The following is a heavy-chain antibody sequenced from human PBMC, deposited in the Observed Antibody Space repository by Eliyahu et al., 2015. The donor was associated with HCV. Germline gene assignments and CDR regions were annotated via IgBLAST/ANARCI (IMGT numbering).Heavy chain of an antibody. J-gene: IGHJ4*02. D-gene: IGHD2-2*01. Sequence: QLQLQESGPGLVKPSETLSLTCTVSGGSISSSSYYWGWIRQPPEKGLEWIGSIYYSGNTFYNPSLKSRVTMSVDTSKNQFSLKLISVTAADTAVFYCARALPAAPSGYFDYWGQGTLVIVSS. CDR2: IYYSGNT. V-gene: IGHV4-39*01. CDR1: GGSISSSSYY. CDR3: ARALPAAPSGYFDY.